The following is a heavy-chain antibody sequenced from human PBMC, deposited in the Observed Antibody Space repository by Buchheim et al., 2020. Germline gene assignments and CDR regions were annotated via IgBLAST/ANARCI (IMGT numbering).Heavy chain of an antibody. CDR3: ARVYYFWSGYYANWFDP. V-gene: IGHV4-34*01. CDR1: GGSFSGYY. Sequence: QVQLQQWGAGLLKPSETLSLTCAVYGGSFSGYYWSWIRQPPGKGLVWIGEINHSGSTNYNPSLKSRVTISVDTSKNQCYLKLSSVTAADTAVYYCARVYYFWSGYYANWFDPWGQGTL. CDR2: INHSGST. D-gene: IGHD3-3*01. J-gene: IGHJ5*02.